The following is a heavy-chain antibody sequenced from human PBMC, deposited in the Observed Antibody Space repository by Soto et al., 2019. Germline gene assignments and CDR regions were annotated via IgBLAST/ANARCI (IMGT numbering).Heavy chain of an antibody. J-gene: IGHJ6*02. Sequence: PGGSLRLCCAASGFTFSSYAMSWVRQAPGKGLEWVSAISGSGGSTYYADSVKGRFTISRDNSKNTLYLQMNSLRAEDTAVYYCAKDFYSSSWYRVEYYYYGMDVWGQGTAVIVSS. V-gene: IGHV3-23*01. CDR3: AKDFYSSSWYRVEYYYYGMDV. CDR1: GFTFSSYA. D-gene: IGHD6-13*01. CDR2: ISGSGGST.